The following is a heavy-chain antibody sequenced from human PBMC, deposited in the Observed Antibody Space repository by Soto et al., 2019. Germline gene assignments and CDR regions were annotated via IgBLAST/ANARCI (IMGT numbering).Heavy chain of an antibody. Sequence: GGSLRLSCAASGFTVSTDWMYWVRQAPGKGLEWVSVIRTGGNTYYADSVEGRFTISRDNSKNTVYLQMNSLRAEDTAVYYCVRENYYYGMDVWGQGTTVTVSS. CDR3: VRENYYYGMDV. CDR2: IRTGGNT. J-gene: IGHJ6*02. V-gene: IGHV3-66*01. CDR1: GFTVSTDW.